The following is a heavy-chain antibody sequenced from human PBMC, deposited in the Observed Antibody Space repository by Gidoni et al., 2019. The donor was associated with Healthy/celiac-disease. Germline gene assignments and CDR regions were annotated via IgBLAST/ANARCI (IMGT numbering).Heavy chain of an antibody. CDR3: ARDPGSGLDY. Sequence: EVQLVESGGGLVQPGGSMRLSCAASGFTFSSYSMNWVRQAPGKGLEWFSYISSSSSTIYYAYSVKGRFTISRDNAKNSLYLQMNSLRDEDTAVYSCARDPGSGLDYWCQGTLVTVSS. CDR1: GFTFSSYS. D-gene: IGHD3-22*01. J-gene: IGHJ4*02. V-gene: IGHV3-48*02. CDR2: ISSSSSTI.